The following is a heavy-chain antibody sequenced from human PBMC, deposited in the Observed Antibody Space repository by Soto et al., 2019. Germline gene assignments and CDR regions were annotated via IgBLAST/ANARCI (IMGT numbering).Heavy chain of an antibody. Sequence: GGSLRLSCSSSGFTFSSYAMHCVRDSPGKGLEYVPAISSNGGSTYYADSVKGRFTISRDNSKNTLYLQMSSLRAEDTAVYYCVKESDYAAYLFQYWDQGTLLTVSS. CDR2: ISSNGGST. J-gene: IGHJ4*02. CDR1: GFTFSSYA. V-gene: IGHV3-64D*06. D-gene: IGHD4-17*01. CDR3: VKESDYAAYLFQY.